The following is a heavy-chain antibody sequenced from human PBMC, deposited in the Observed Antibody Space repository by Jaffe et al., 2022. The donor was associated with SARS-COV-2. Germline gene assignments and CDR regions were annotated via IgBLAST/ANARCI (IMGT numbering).Heavy chain of an antibody. CDR1: GFTFSSYW. V-gene: IGHV3-74*01. CDR2: INTDGSSR. CDR3: ARDSFIPGRLENYYYGIDV. Sequence: EVQLLESGGGLVQPGGSLRLSCAASGFTFSSYWMHWVRQAPGKGLVWVSRINTDGSSRSYADSVKGRFTISRDNAKNTLYLQMNSLTVEDTAVYYCARDSFIPGRLENYYYGIDVWGLGTTVTVSS. J-gene: IGHJ6*02. D-gene: IGHD6-6*01.